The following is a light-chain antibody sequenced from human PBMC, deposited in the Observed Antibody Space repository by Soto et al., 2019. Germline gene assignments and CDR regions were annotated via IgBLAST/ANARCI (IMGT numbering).Light chain of an antibody. CDR3: SSYTSSSTQHV. CDR1: SRDVGGYNY. J-gene: IGLJ1*01. V-gene: IGLV2-14*01. Sequence: QSALTQPASVSGSPGQSIAISCTGTSRDVGGYNYVSWYQQHPGKAPKLLIYDVSNRPSGVSNRFSGSKSGNTASLTISGLQTEDEADYYCSSYTSSSTQHVFGTGTKLTVL. CDR2: DVS.